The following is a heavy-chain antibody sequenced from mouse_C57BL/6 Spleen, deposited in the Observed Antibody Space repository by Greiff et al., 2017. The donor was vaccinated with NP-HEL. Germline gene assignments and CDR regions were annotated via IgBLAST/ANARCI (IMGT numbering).Heavy chain of an antibody. D-gene: IGHD2-4*01. CDR2: IDPETGGT. V-gene: IGHV1-15*01. CDR1: GYTFTDYE. J-gene: IGHJ4*01. CDR3: TRLDDYRMDY. Sequence: VKLVESGAELVRPGASVTLSCKASGYTFTDYEMHWVKQTPVHGLEWIGAIDPETGGTAYNQKFKGKAILTADKSSSTAYMELRSLTSEDSAVYYCTRLDDYRMDYWGQGTSVTVSS.